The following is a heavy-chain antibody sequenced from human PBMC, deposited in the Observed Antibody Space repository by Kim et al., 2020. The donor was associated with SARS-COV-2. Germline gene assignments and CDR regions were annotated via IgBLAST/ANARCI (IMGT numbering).Heavy chain of an antibody. CDR1: GFTFSSYS. CDR2: ISSSSSYI. CDR3: AREKNLGIVGANDAFDI. J-gene: IGHJ3*02. D-gene: IGHD1-26*01. V-gene: IGHV3-21*01. Sequence: GGSLRLSCAASGFTFSSYSMNWVRQAPGKGLEWVSSISSSSSYIYYADSVKGRFTISRDNAKNSLYLQMNSLRAEDTAVYYCAREKNLGIVGANDAFDIWGQGTVVTVSS.